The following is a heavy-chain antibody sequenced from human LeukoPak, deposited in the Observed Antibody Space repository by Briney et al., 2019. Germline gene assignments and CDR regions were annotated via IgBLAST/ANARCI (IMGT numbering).Heavy chain of an antibody. CDR1: GLTFDDSA. J-gene: IGHJ6*02. CDR3: ARGGSYRAPDYNYYYGMDV. D-gene: IGHD3-16*02. V-gene: IGHV3-9*01. CDR2: INRSGGTV. Sequence: QPGGSLRLSCAASGLTFDDSAMHWVRQVPGKGLEWVSGINRSGGTVGYADSVKGRFTISRDNAKNSLYLQMSSLRADDTAVYYCARGGSYRAPDYNYYYGMDVWGQGTTVTVSS.